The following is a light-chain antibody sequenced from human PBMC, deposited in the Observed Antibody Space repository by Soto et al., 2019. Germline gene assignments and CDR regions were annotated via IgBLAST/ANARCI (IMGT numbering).Light chain of an antibody. CDR1: QSISSW. J-gene: IGKJ1*01. CDR2: DAS. Sequence: DIQMTQSPSTLSASVGDRVTITCRASQSISSWLAWYQQKPGKAPKVLIYDASSLQSGVPSRFSGSGSGTEFTLTISSLQPEDFAIYYCQQYSSFSRTFGQGTKVDIK. CDR3: QQYSSFSRT. V-gene: IGKV1-5*01.